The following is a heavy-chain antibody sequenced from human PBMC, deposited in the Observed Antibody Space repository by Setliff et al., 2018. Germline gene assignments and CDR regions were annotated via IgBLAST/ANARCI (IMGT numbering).Heavy chain of an antibody. CDR3: ARTGTYRYFDY. J-gene: IGHJ4*02. D-gene: IGHD1-1*01. V-gene: IGHV4-39*01. CDR1: GGSINSSTYNSRSYY. Sequence: PSETLSLTCTVSGGSINSSTYNSRSYYWGWIRQPPGKGLEWIGRIYYSGNNYYNASLKSRLTISVDTAQNQFSLSLSSVTAADTAVYYCARTGTYRYFDYWGQGTLVTVSS. CDR2: IYYSGNN.